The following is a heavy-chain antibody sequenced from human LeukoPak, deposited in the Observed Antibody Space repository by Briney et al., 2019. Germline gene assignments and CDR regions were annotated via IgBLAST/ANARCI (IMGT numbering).Heavy chain of an antibody. CDR1: GGSFSGHY. D-gene: IGHD2-21*01. J-gene: IGHJ4*02. CDR3: ASTIMGEYDY. Sequence: SETLSLTCAVYGGSFSGHYWSWIRQPPGKGLEWIGEINNSGSTNYNPSLKSRVTISVDTSKNQFSLKVNSVTAADTALYYCASTIMGEYDYWGQGTLVTVSS. CDR2: INNSGST. V-gene: IGHV4-34*01.